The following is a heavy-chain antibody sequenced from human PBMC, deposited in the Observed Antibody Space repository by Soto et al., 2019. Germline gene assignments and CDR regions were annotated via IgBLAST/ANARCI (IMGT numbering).Heavy chain of an antibody. CDR1: GGTFSSYT. D-gene: IGHD3-10*01. CDR3: GRDKLERFLWFGELSGGGMDV. J-gene: IGHJ6*02. Sequence: SVKVSCKASGGTFSSYTISWVRQAPGQGLEWMGRIIPILGIANYAQKFQGRVTITADKSTSTTYMELSSLRSEDTAVYYCGRDKLERFLWFGELSGGGMDVCGQXTTVTVS. V-gene: IGHV1-69*04. CDR2: IIPILGIA.